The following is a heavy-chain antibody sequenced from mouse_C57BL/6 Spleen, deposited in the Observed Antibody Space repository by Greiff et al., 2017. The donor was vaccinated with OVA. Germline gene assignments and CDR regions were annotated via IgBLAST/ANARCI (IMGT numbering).Heavy chain of an antibody. V-gene: IGHV1-20*01. CDR3: ARQCDYGDFDD. Sequence: VQLQQSGPELVKPGDSVKISCKASGYSFTGYFMNWVMQSPGKSLEWIGRINPCNGDTFYNQKFKGKATLTVDKSSSTANMELRSLTSEDSAVYYCARQCDYGDFDDWGKGTTVTVSS. CDR2: INPCNGDT. J-gene: IGHJ1*03. D-gene: IGHD6-1*01. CDR1: GYSFTGYF.